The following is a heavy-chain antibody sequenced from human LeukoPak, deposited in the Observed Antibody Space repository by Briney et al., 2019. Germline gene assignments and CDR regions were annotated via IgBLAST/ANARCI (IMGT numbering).Heavy chain of an antibody. D-gene: IGHD2-8*02. CDR2: ISYSGTT. CDR1: GGSISSGGDY. V-gene: IGHV4-31*03. Sequence: SETLSLTCTVSGGSISSGGDYWSWIRQHPGKGLEWIGYISYSGTTYYNPSLKSRITISLDTSKNQFSLELSSVTAADTAVYYCARAAWRGTDSRDAFDIWGLGTVVTVSS. J-gene: IGHJ3*02. CDR3: ARAAWRGTDSRDAFDI.